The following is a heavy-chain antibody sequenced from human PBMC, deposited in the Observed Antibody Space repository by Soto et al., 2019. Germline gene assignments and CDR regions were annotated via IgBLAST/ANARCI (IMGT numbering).Heavy chain of an antibody. D-gene: IGHD1-20*01. CDR2: ISVGGDT. Sequence: EVQLLESGGGLVQPGGSLRLSCADSGFTFSNYAVSWVRQAPGKGLQWVSTISVGGDTYYADSVKGRFTISRDISRNTLYLQMNSLRAEDTALYYCAKYLYNNGGRAFDVWGQGTMVTVSS. CDR3: AKYLYNNGGRAFDV. J-gene: IGHJ3*01. V-gene: IGHV3-23*01. CDR1: GFTFSNYA.